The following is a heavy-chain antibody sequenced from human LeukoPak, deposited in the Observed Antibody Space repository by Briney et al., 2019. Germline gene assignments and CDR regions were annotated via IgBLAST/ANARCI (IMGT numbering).Heavy chain of an antibody. J-gene: IGHJ3*02. Sequence: ASVKVSCKTSGYTFTGYYMHWVRQAPGQGLEWMGWINTNTGNPTYAQGFTGRFVFSLDTSVSTAYLQISSLKAEDTAVYYCASGYYDGSGYSDAFDIWGQGTMVTVSS. D-gene: IGHD3-22*01. CDR3: ASGYYDGSGYSDAFDI. CDR2: INTNTGNP. CDR1: GYTFTGYY. V-gene: IGHV7-4-1*02.